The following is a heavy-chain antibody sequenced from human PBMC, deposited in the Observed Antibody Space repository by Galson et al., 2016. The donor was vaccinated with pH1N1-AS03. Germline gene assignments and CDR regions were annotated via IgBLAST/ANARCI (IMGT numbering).Heavy chain of an antibody. CDR3: ARALSEQYYDILTGNDP. CDR2: ISSSGNTI. CDR1: GFIFSSYE. V-gene: IGHV3-48*03. D-gene: IGHD3-9*01. Sequence: SLRLSCAASGFIFSSYEMSWVRQAPGKGLEWVSYISSSGNTIYYADSVKGRFTISRDNAKNSLYLQMNSLRAEDTAVYYCARALSEQYYDILTGNDPWGQGTPVTVSS. J-gene: IGHJ5*02.